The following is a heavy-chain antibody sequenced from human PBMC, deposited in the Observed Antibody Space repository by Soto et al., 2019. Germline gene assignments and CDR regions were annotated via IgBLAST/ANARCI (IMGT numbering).Heavy chain of an antibody. CDR3: GDSAVYYCARAHEFCVAGTCQVGDFDS. V-gene: IGHV1-3*01. J-gene: IGHJ4*02. CDR1: GYTFTSYA. Sequence: ASVKVSCKASGYTFTSYAMHWVRQAPGQRLEWMGWINAGNGNTKYSQKFQGRVTITRDTSASTAYMDLRSLRSGDSAVYYSGDSAVYYCARAHEFCVAGTCQVGDFDSWGQGTLVTVSS. D-gene: IGHD6-19*01. CDR2: INAGNGNT.